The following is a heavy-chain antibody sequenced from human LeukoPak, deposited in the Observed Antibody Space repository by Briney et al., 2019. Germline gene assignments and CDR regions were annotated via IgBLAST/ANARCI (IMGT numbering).Heavy chain of an antibody. CDR3: ARGPPPDFDY. V-gene: IGHV4-59*12. CDR2: IYYSGST. J-gene: IGHJ4*02. Sequence: SETLSLTCTVSGGSISSYYWSWIRQPPGKGLEWIGYIYYSGSTNYNPSLKSRVTISVDTSKNHFSLKLSSVTAADTVVYYCARGPPPDFDYWGRGTLVTVSS. CDR1: GGSISSYY.